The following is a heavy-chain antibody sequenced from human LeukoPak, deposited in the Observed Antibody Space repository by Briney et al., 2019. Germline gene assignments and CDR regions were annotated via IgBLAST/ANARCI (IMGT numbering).Heavy chain of an antibody. Sequence: GGSLRLSCAASGFTFSSYWMHWVRQAPGKGLVWVSRINSDGSSKCYADSVKGRFTIPRDNAKNTLYLQMNSLRAEETAVYYCAREGGVRYYDYVWGSYRPHAFDYWGQGPLVTVSA. D-gene: IGHD3-16*02. J-gene: IGHJ4*02. CDR3: AREGGVRYYDYVWGSYRPHAFDY. V-gene: IGHV3-74*01. CDR1: GFTFSSYW. CDR2: INSDGSSK.